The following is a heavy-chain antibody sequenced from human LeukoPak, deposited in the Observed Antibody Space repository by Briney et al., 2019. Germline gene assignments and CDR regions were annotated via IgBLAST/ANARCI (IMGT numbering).Heavy chain of an antibody. V-gene: IGHV1-46*01. CDR2: INPSGGGT. J-gene: IGHJ5*02. Sequence: GASVKVSCKPSGYTFTNYYIHWVRQAPGQGLEWMGIINPSGGGTSYAQNFQGRVTMTRDTSTSTVYMELGSLRSEDTAVYYCARDRTGYTYGYTGEWFDPWGQGTLVTVSS. CDR1: GYTFTNYY. CDR3: ARDRTGYTYGYTGEWFDP. D-gene: IGHD5-18*01.